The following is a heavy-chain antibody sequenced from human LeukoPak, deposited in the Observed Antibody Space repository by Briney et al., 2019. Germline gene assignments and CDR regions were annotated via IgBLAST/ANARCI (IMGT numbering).Heavy chain of an antibody. CDR2: ISAYNGNT. CDR3: ARDSVVVAATPESRYYYYYMDV. J-gene: IGHJ6*03. V-gene: IGHV1-18*01. CDR1: GYTITDYY. Sequence: ASVKVSCKASGYTITDYYIHWVRQAPGQGLEWMGWISAYNGNTNYAQKLQGRVTMTTDTSTSTAYMELRSLRSDDTAVYYCARDSVVVAATPESRYYYYYMDVWGKGTTVTVSS. D-gene: IGHD2-15*01.